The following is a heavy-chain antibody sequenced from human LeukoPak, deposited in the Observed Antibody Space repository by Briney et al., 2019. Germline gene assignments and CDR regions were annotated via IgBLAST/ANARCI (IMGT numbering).Heavy chain of an antibody. V-gene: IGHV3-30-3*01. CDR3: ARDLYYYGSGSFGKYYYYGMDV. D-gene: IGHD3-10*01. CDR2: ISYDGSNK. CDR1: GFTFSSYA. J-gene: IGHJ6*02. Sequence: GSLILSCAASGFTFSSYAMHWVRQAPGKGLEWVAVISYDGSNKYYADSVKGRFTISRDNSKNTLYLQMNSLRAEDTAVYYCARDLYYYGSGSFGKYYYYGMDVWGQGTTVTVSS.